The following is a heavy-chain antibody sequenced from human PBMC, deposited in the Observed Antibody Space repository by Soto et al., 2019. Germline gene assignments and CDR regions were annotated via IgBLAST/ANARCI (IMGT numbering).Heavy chain of an antibody. J-gene: IGHJ5*02. D-gene: IGHD3-22*01. CDR1: GYTFTSYA. Sequence: ASVKVSCKASGYTFTSYAMHWVRQAPGQRLEWMGWINAGNGNTKYSQKFQGRVTITRDTSASTAYMELSSLRSEDTAVYYCARNPRHYYDSSGYSWFDPWDQGTLVTVSS. V-gene: IGHV1-3*01. CDR2: INAGNGNT. CDR3: ARNPRHYYDSSGYSWFDP.